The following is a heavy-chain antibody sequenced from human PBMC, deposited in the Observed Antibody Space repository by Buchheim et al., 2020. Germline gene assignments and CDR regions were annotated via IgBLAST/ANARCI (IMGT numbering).Heavy chain of an antibody. CDR2: ISYDGAKE. D-gene: IGHD5-18*01. CDR1: GFIFTSYS. J-gene: IGHJ4*02. CDR3: AREFEYSYGYTALGY. V-gene: IGHV3-30-3*01. Sequence: QVQLVESGGGVVQPGRSLRLSCAASGFIFTSYSMHWVRQAPGKGLDCVAVISYDGAKEYYADSVKGRFTISRDNSRNTLFLQMNSLRAEDTAVYYCAREFEYSYGYTALGYWGQGTL.